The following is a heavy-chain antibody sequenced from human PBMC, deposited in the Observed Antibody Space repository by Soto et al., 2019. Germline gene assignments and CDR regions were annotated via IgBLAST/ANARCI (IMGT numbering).Heavy chain of an antibody. CDR3: ARIASRGGIYYMDV. CDR1: GYTFTSYG. V-gene: IGHV1-18*01. CDR2: ISAYNGNT. Sequence: ASVKVSCKASGYTFTSYGLSWVRPAPGQGLEWMGWISAYNGNTNYAQKLQGRVTMTSDTSTSTAYMELRSLRSDDTAVYYCARIASRGGIYYMDVWGKGTTVTVSS. D-gene: IGHD2-15*01. J-gene: IGHJ6*03.